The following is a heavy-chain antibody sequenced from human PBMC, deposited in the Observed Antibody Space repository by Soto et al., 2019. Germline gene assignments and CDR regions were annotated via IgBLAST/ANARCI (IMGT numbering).Heavy chain of an antibody. CDR2: INRDGSST. J-gene: IGHJ5*02. V-gene: IGHV3-74*01. Sequence: PGGSLRLSCEASGFTFSSHWMHWVRQAPGKGLVWVSRINRDGSSTTYADSVNGRFTTSRDNAKNTLYLQITGLRAEDTAVSYCASSTGGNNWFDTWGQGTLVTVYS. CDR1: GFTFSSHW. D-gene: IGHD7-27*01. CDR3: ASSTGGNNWFDT.